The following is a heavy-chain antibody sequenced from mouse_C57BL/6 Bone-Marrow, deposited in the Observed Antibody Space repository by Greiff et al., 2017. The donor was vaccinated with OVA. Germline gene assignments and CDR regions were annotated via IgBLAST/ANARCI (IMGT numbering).Heavy chain of an antibody. CDR2: INYDGSST. V-gene: IGHV5-16*01. J-gene: IGHJ1*03. CDR3: ARDYYCSPNWYFDV. CDR1: GFTFSDYY. D-gene: IGHD1-1*01. Sequence: EVKLVESEGGLVQPGSSMKLSCTASGFTFSDYYMAWVRQVPEKGLEWVANINYDGSSTYYLDSLKSRFIISRDNAKNILYLQMSSLKSEDTATYYCARDYYCSPNWYFDVWGTGTTVTVSS.